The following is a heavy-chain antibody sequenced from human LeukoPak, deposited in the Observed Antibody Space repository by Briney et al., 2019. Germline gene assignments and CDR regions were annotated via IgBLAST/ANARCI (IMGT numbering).Heavy chain of an antibody. CDR1: GFTFSSYT. D-gene: IGHD6-13*01. V-gene: IGHV3-21*04. Sequence: GGSLRLSCAASGFTFSSYTMNWVRQAPGKGLEWGSSISRSSSYISYANSVKGRFTISRDNAKNSLYLQMNSLRAEDTAVYYCAKASIAAAGHDCYFDYWGQGTLVTVSS. J-gene: IGHJ4*02. CDR2: ISRSSSYI. CDR3: AKASIAAAGHDCYFDY.